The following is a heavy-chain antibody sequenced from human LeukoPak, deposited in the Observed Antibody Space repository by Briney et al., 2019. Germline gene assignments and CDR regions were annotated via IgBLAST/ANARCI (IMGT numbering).Heavy chain of an antibody. Sequence: PGGSLRLSCTAAGFIFNDFDFHWVRQGPGKGLDWVSAIGIGGDTHYSGSAKGQFTISRENAKNSLFLHMNNLRAGDTAVYYCARDRFGMDVWGRGTTVIVSS. CDR3: ARDRFGMDV. J-gene: IGHJ6*02. CDR2: IGIGGDT. CDR1: GFIFNDFD. V-gene: IGHV3-13*01.